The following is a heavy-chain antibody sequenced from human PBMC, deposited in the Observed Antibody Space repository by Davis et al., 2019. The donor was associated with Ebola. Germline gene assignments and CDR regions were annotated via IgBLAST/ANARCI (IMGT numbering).Heavy chain of an antibody. Sequence: LSLTCAASGFTFSSYGMSWVRQAPGKGLEWVSAISGTRGSTHYADSVKGRFTISRDNSKNTLILQMNSLRAEDTAIYYCAKEELKVFDYWGQGTLVTVSS. V-gene: IGHV3-23*01. CDR3: AKEELKVFDY. D-gene: IGHD3-10*01. CDR1: GFTFSSYG. CDR2: ISGTRGST. J-gene: IGHJ4*02.